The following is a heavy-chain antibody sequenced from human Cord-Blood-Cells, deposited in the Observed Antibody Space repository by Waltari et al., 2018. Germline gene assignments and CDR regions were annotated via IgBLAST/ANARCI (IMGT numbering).Heavy chain of an antibody. V-gene: IGHV1-8*01. D-gene: IGHD2-15*01. CDR2: MNPNSGNT. Sequence: QVQLVQSGAEVKKPGASVKVSCKASGYTFTSYDINWVRQATEQGLEWMGWMNPNSGNTGYAQKFQGRVTMTRNTSISTAYMELSSLRSEDTAVYYCARGRRSDIVVVVAAPDYWGQGTLVTVSS. J-gene: IGHJ4*02. CDR3: ARGRRSDIVVVVAAPDY. CDR1: GYTFTSYD.